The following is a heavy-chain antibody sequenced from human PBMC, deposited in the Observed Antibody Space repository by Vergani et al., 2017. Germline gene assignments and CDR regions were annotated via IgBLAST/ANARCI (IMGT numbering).Heavy chain of an antibody. J-gene: IGHJ5*02. Sequence: QVQLQESGPGLVKPSQTLSLTCTVSGGSISSGGYYWSWIRQHPGKGLEWIGYIYYSGSTYYNPSLQSRVTISVDTSKNQFSLKLSSVTAADTAVYYCARSEIFGVVGHNWFDPGGQGTLVTVSA. CDR3: ARSEIFGVVGHNWFDP. CDR2: IYYSGST. D-gene: IGHD3-3*01. V-gene: IGHV4-31*03. CDR1: GGSISSGGYY.